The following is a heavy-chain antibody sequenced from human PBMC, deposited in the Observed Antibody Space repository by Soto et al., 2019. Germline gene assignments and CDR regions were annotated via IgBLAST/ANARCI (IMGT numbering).Heavy chain of an antibody. CDR3: ARGEGLYSSLHDIVDY. CDR2: INAGNGNT. V-gene: IGHV1-3*01. J-gene: IGHJ4*02. D-gene: IGHD6-6*01. Sequence: QVQLVQSGAEVKKPGASVKVSCKASGYTFTSYAMHWVRQAPGQRLEWMGWINAGNGNTKYSQKFQGRVTITRDTAASTAYMEPSSLRSEDTAVYYCARGEGLYSSLHDIVDYWGQGTLVTVSS. CDR1: GYTFTSYA.